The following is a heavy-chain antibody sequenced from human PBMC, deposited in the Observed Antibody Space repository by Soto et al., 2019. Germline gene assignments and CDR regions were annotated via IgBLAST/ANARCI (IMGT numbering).Heavy chain of an antibody. CDR2: VSAYNGNT. D-gene: IGHD3-10*01. CDR3: ARGSWFDDY. CDR1: GYTFTRYG. Sequence: QVQLVQSGAEVKKPAASVKVSCKASGYTFTRYGISWVRQAPGQGLERMGWVSAYNGNTNYARKLQGRATMTTDTSTSTAYMEMRSLRADDTAVYYCARGSWFDDYWGQGTLVTVSS. V-gene: IGHV1-18*01. J-gene: IGHJ4*02.